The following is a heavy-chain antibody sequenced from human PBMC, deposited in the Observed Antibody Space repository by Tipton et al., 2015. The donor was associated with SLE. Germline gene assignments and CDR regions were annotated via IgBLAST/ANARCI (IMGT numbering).Heavy chain of an antibody. D-gene: IGHD3-10*01. V-gene: IGHV4-59*01. CDR3: ARADGSYFYYFMDV. Sequence: LSLTCTVSGGSISSYYWSWIRQPPGKGLEWIGDASYSGRPNFNPSLKSRVTVSVDTSKNQFSLRLSSVTAADSAVYYCARADGSYFYYFMDVWGKGTTVTVSS. CDR2: ASYSGRP. J-gene: IGHJ6*03. CDR1: GGSISSYY.